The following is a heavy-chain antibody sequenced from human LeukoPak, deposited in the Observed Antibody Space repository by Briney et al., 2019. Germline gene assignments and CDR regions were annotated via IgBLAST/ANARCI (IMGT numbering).Heavy chain of an antibody. V-gene: IGHV3-21*01. J-gene: IGHJ4*02. D-gene: IGHD2-2*01. CDR2: LSSISSYI. Sequence: PRRCLSLSCAASRFSSSKYGMHWVRPAPGRWLEWVSSLSSISSYISYADSAKGRFTSSRDNAKNSLYLQMNSLRAEETAVYYCASLYCSSTSCLRWGQGTLVTVSS. CDR3: ASLYCSSTSCLR. CDR1: RFSSSKYG.